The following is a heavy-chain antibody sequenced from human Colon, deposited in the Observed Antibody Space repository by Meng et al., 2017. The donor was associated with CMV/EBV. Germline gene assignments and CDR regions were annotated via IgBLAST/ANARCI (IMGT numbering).Heavy chain of an antibody. J-gene: IGHJ3*02. Sequence: ASVKVSCKAFGYRFTSYGIDWVRQAPGQGLEWMGWISVYRGDTAYAHKFQDRVTMTTDTSTGTAYMELRRLTSDDTADYYCARNYCSSVDCNLGDGLNMWGQGTRVTVSS. CDR2: ISVYRGDT. CDR3: ARNYCSSVDCNLGDGLNM. V-gene: IGHV1-18*01. CDR1: GYRFTSYG. D-gene: IGHD3-22*01.